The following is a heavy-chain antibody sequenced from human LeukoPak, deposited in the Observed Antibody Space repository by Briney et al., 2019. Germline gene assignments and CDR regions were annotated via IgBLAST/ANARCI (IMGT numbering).Heavy chain of an antibody. CDR1: GDSVSSNSAA. CDR3: ARSCSGGSCHDLDH. J-gene: IGHJ4*01. D-gene: IGHD2-15*01. Sequence: QTLALTCVISGDSVSSNSAAWYWLRQSPSRGLEWLGRTYYRSKWYNDYAVSVKSRITITPDTSKNEFSLQLNSATPEDTALYYCARSCSGGSCHDLDHWGHGTLVTVSS. V-gene: IGHV6-1*01. CDR2: TYYRSKWYN.